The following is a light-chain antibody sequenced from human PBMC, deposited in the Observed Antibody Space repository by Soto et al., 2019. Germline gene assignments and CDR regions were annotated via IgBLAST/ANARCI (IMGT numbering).Light chain of an antibody. CDR3: SSYRSNYNVV. J-gene: IGLJ2*01. V-gene: IGLV2-14*01. CDR1: SSDVGAYNY. CDR2: DVT. Sequence: QSVLTQPASVSGSPAQSITISCTGTSSDVGAYNYVSWYQQHPGKVPKLMIYDVTNRPSGVSNRFSGSKSGYTASLTISGLQPEDEADYYCSSYRSNYNVVFGGGTKVTVL.